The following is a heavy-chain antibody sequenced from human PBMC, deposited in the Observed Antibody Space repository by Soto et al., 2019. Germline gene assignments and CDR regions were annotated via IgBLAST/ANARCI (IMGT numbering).Heavy chain of an antibody. J-gene: IGHJ4*02. D-gene: IGHD2-2*01. CDR1: GFTFRNYS. V-gene: IGHV3-21*01. CDR3: GINYHPAGVTA. Sequence: GGSLRLSCAASGFTFRNYSMNWVRQAPGKGLEWVSSISSSSSYIYYADSVKGRFTISRDNARKSLFLQMNSLRAEDTAVYYWGINYHPAGVTAWGQGTLDTVSS. CDR2: ISSSSSYI.